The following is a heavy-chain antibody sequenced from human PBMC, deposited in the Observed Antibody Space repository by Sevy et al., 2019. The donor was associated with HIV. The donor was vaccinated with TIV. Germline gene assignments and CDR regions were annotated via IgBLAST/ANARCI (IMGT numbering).Heavy chain of an antibody. D-gene: IGHD3-9*01. J-gene: IGHJ4*02. CDR3: TKETLFMSTILDYFYN. CDR2: ISDSGADT. CDR1: GITFSTYT. Sequence: GGSLRLSCVVSGITFSTYTMSWVRQAPGKGLEWVSSISDSGADTFYADSVKGRFTISRDNSKNTLYLQMSSLSAEDTALYYCTKETLFMSTILDYFYNWGQGTLVTVSS. V-gene: IGHV3-23*01.